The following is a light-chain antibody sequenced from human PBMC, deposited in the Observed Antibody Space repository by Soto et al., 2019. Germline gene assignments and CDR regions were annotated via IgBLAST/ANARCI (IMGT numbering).Light chain of an antibody. CDR2: GAS. CDR1: QSVTSSF. CDR3: QQYDSSPWT. V-gene: IGKV3-20*01. Sequence: EIVWTQSPGTLSLSPGERATLSCRASQSVTSSFLAWYQQKPGQAPRLLIYGASSRATGIPDRFRGSGSGTDFTLTISRLEPEDFAVYYCQQYDSSPWTFGQGTRVEIK. J-gene: IGKJ1*01.